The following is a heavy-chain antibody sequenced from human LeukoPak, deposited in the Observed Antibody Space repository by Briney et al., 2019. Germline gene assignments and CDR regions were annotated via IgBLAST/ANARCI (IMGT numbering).Heavy chain of an antibody. CDR1: GGSITNYY. CDR3: VRGPTRYYFDY. J-gene: IGHJ4*02. D-gene: IGHD4-11*01. CDR2: IYYSGST. Sequence: PSETLSLTCTVSGGSITNYYWSWIRQPPGKGLEWIGYIYYSGSTNYNPPLKSRVTISVDTSKNQFSLKLSSVTAADTAVYYCVRGPTRYYFDYWGQGTLVTVSS. V-gene: IGHV4-59*01.